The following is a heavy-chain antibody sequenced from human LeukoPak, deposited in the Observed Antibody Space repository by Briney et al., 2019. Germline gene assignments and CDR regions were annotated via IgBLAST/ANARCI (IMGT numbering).Heavy chain of an antibody. V-gene: IGHV4-34*01. Sequence: PSETLSLTCAVYGGSFSGYYWSWIRQPPGKGLEWIGEINHSGSTNYNPSLKSRVTISVDTSKNQFSLKLSSATAADTAVYYCARGGIAVAGTIPYYYYGMDVWGQGTTVTVSS. CDR3: ARGGIAVAGTIPYYYYGMDV. J-gene: IGHJ6*02. CDR2: INHSGST. CDR1: GGSFSGYY. D-gene: IGHD6-19*01.